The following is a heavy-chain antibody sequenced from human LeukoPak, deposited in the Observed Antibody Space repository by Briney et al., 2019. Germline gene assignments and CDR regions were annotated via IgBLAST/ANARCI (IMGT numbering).Heavy chain of an antibody. J-gene: IGHJ4*02. CDR1: GGSISSNSYY. CDR2: IYYSGST. Sequence: SETLSLTCTVSGGSISSNSYYWGWIRQPPWKGLEWIGSIYYSGSTYYNPSLKSRVTISVDTSKNQFSLKLSSVTAADTAVYYCARGRGGSYAQRWYYFDYWGQGTLVTVSS. CDR3: ARGRGGSYAQRWYYFDY. V-gene: IGHV4-39*01. D-gene: IGHD1-26*01.